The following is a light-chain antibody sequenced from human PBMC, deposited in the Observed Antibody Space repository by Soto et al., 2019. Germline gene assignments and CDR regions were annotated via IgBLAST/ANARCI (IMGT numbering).Light chain of an antibody. CDR1: QSISSY. Sequence: DIQLTQSPSSLSASVGDRVSITCRASQSISSYLNWYQQKPGKAPTVLIYAASSLQSGVPSRFSGSGSGTEFTLTITSLQPEDFATYYFQKSYSTLYTFGQGTKLEIK. CDR2: AAS. V-gene: IGKV1-39*01. CDR3: QKSYSTLYT. J-gene: IGKJ2*01.